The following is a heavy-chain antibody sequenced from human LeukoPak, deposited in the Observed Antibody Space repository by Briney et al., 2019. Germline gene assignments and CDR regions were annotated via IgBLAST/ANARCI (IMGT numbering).Heavy chain of an antibody. J-gene: IGHJ4*02. Sequence: GGSLRLSCAASGFTFSSYGMHWVRQAPGKGLEWVAVISYDGSNKYYADSVKGRFTISRDNSKNTLYLQMNSLRAEDTAVYYCAKTVGATSYWGQGTLVTVSP. CDR2: ISYDGSNK. CDR3: AKTVGATSY. CDR1: GFTFSSYG. D-gene: IGHD1-26*01. V-gene: IGHV3-30*18.